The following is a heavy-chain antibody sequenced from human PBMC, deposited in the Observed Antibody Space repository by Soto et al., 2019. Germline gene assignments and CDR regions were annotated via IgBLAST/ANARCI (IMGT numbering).Heavy chain of an antibody. CDR1: GYTFTSYY. D-gene: IGHD3-22*01. CDR2: INPSGGST. CDR3: AISGYYYYYFDY. J-gene: IGHJ4*02. V-gene: IGHV1-46*03. Sequence: ASVKVSCKASGYTFTSYYMHWVRQAPGQGVEWMGIINPSGGSTSYAQKFQGRVTMTRDTSTSTVYMELSSLRSEDTAVYYCAISGYYYYYFDYWGQGTLDTVSS.